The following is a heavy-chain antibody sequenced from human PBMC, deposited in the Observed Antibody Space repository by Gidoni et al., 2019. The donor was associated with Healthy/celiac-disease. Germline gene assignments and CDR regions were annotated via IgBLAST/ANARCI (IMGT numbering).Heavy chain of an antibody. V-gene: IGHV4-30-4*01. Sequence: QVQLQESGPGLVTPSQTLSLPCTVSGGSISSGDYYWSWLRQPPGKGLEWIGYIYYSGSTYYNPYLKSRVTISVDTSKNQFSLKLSSVTAADTAVYYCARDWMATIGGIWFDPWGQGTLVTVSS. CDR1: GGSISSGDYY. D-gene: IGHD5-12*01. J-gene: IGHJ5*02. CDR2: IYYSGST. CDR3: ARDWMATIGGIWFDP.